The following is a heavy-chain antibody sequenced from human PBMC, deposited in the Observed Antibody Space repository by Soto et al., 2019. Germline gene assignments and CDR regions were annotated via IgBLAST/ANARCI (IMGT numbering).Heavy chain of an antibody. V-gene: IGHV3-64*07. J-gene: IGHJ6*02. CDR1: GFTFTTYC. Sequence: EVQLVESGGGLVQPGGSLRLSCVASGFTFTTYCLHWVRQAPGKGLEYLSVISTDGVHTYYADSVKDRFTISRDNSKDTLYLHMRILRPDDMAAYSCARGRLPWDYRSYGMDVWGRGTTVTFSS. CDR3: ARGRLPWDYRSYGMDV. D-gene: IGHD3-16*01. CDR2: ISTDGVHT.